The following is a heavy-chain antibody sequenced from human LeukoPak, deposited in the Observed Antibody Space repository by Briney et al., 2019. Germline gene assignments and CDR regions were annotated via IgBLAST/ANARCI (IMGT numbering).Heavy chain of an antibody. CDR1: GFTFSSYA. D-gene: IGHD3-10*01. CDR3: AKGDGSGSYPLGYYYGMDV. J-gene: IGHJ6*02. Sequence: PGGSLRLSCAASGFTFSSYAMSWVRQAAGKGLEWVSSISGSGGSTYCADSVKGRFTIARDNSKNTLYLQMNRLRAENTAVYYCAKGDGSGSYPLGYYYGMDVWGQGTTVTVSS. CDR2: ISGSGGST. V-gene: IGHV3-23*01.